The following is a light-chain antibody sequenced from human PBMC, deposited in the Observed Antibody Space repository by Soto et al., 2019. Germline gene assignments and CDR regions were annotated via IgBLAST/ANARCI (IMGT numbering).Light chain of an antibody. CDR3: QQHNSYPGT. V-gene: IGKV1-5*01. Sequence: DIQMTQSPSTLSASVGDRVTITCRASQSISSWLAWYQQKPGKAPKLLIYDASSLESGVPSRFSGSGSGTDFTLTISSLQPDDFATYYCQQHNSYPGTFGQGTQVEIK. CDR1: QSISSW. J-gene: IGKJ1*01. CDR2: DAS.